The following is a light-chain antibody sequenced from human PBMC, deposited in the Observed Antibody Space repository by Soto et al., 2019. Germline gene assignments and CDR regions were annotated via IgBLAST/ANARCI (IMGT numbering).Light chain of an antibody. J-gene: IGLJ2*01. V-gene: IGLV2-14*03. CDR1: SSDIGGNNY. Sequence: QSALTQPASVSGSPGQSITISFTGTSSDIGGNNYVSWYQQHPGKAPKLMIYDVTNRPSGVSHRFSGSKSGNTASLTISGLQAEDEADYYCSSSTTSSTLFGGGTKLTVL. CDR2: DVT. CDR3: SSSTTSSTL.